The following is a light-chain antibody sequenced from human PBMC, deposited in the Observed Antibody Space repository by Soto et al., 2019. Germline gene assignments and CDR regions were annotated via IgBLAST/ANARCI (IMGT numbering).Light chain of an antibody. V-gene: IGKV4-1*01. CDR2: WAS. CDR1: QSLVHSSNNKNY. J-gene: IGKJ4*01. CDR3: QQYYSSPVT. Sequence: DIVMTQSPDSLAVSPGERATINCKSSQSLVHSSNNKNYLIWYQQKPGQPPKLLIYWASTRESGVPERFSGSGAGTDFTLTISSMQTEDAAVYFCQQYYSSPVTFGGVTKVEIK.